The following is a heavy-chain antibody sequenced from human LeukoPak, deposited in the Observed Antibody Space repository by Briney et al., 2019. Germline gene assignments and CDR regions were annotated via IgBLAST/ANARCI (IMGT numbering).Heavy chain of an antibody. CDR3: ARSCRDGYRDFDY. CDR2: IYPGDSDS. Sequence: GESLKISCKGSGYSFTSYWIGWVRQMSRKGLEWMGIIYPGDSDSRYSPSFQGQVTISADKSISTAYLQWSSLKASDTAMYYCARSCRDGYRDFDYWGQGTLVTVSS. D-gene: IGHD5-24*01. CDR1: GYSFTSYW. V-gene: IGHV5-51*01. J-gene: IGHJ4*02.